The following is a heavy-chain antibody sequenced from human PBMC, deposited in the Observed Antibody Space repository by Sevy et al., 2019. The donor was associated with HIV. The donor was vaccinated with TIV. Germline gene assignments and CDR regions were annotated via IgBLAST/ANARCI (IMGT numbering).Heavy chain of an antibody. CDR1: GFTFDDYG. D-gene: IGHD2-21*01. Sequence: GGSLRLSCAASGFTFDDYGMSWVRQAPGKGLEWVSGINWNGGGTAYADSVKGRFTISRDNARNSLYLQMNSLRAEDTAFYYCARVARIVMSTPYHFVYWGQGTLVTLSS. CDR2: INWNGGGT. CDR3: ARVARIVMSTPYHFVY. J-gene: IGHJ4*02. V-gene: IGHV3-20*04.